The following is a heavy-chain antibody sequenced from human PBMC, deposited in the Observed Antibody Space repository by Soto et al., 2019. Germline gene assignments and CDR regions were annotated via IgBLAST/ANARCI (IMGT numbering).Heavy chain of an antibody. V-gene: IGHV3-7*02. Sequence: EVQLVESGGGLVQPGGSLRLSCEASGFTFSSRWMTWVRQGPGKGLEWVANIKQDENGKDYVDSVKGRFTISRDNAKNALYLQMNSLRADDTAVYYCATYDGPAAAGLVLDFWGQGTLVTVSS. J-gene: IGHJ4*02. CDR2: IKQDENGK. D-gene: IGHD6-13*01. CDR1: GFTFSSRW. CDR3: ATYDGPAAAGLVLDF.